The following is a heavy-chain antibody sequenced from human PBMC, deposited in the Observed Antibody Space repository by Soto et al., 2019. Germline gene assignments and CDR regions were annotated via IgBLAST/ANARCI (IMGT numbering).Heavy chain of an antibody. V-gene: IGHV3-23*01. J-gene: IGHJ4*02. CDR2: ISGSGGST. CDR1: GFIFSNYA. Sequence: EVQLLESGGGVVQPGGSLRLSCAASGFIFSNYAMSWVRQAPGKGLEWVSGISGSGGSTYNADSVKGRFTISRDNSKNPMYMQMSSLRAEDTAVYYCAKKTTDSSGYSDYWGQGTLVTVSS. CDR3: AKKTTDSSGYSDY. D-gene: IGHD4-17*01.